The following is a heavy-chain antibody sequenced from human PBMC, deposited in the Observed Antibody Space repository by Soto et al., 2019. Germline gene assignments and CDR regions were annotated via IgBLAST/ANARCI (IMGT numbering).Heavy chain of an antibody. CDR1: GFTFSNYA. D-gene: IGHD3-22*01. Sequence: EVQLLESGGGLVQPGGSLRLSCVVSGFTFSNYAMTWVRQAPGKGLEWVSSISGSGESPYHADSVKGRFTISRDNSRNTLYLQMNSLRAEDTAVYYCAKDRAITMTASVLRAFDIWGQGTMVTVSS. CDR2: ISGSGESP. CDR3: AKDRAITMTASVLRAFDI. J-gene: IGHJ3*02. V-gene: IGHV3-23*01.